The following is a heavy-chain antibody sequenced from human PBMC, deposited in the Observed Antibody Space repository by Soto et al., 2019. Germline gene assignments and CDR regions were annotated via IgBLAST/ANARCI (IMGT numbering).Heavy chain of an antibody. CDR1: GGSISSYY. CDR2: IYYSGST. CDR3: ARDVDIAAPDQTGDFDY. Sequence: SETLSLTCTVSGGSISSYYWSWIRQPPGKGLEWIGYIYYSGSTNYNPSLKSRVTISVDTSKNQFSLKLNSVTAADTAVYSCARDVDIAAPDQTGDFDYWGQGTLVTVSS. J-gene: IGHJ4*02. V-gene: IGHV4-59*01. D-gene: IGHD5-12*01.